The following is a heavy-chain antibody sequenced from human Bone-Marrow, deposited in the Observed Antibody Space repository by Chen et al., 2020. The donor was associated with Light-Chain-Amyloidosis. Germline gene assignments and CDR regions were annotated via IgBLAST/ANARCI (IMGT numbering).Heavy chain of an antibody. Sequence: QVQLQQWGAGLLKPSETLSLTCAVYGGSFSGYYWSWIRQPPGKGLEGIGESNHSGSTNYNPSLKSRVTISVDTSKNQFSLKLSSVTAADTAVYYCARGHSNVYSSSAQRRNWFDPWGQGTLVTVSS. J-gene: IGHJ5*02. D-gene: IGHD6-6*01. CDR3: ARGHSNVYSSSAQRRNWFDP. V-gene: IGHV4-34*01. CDR1: GGSFSGYY. CDR2: SNHSGST.